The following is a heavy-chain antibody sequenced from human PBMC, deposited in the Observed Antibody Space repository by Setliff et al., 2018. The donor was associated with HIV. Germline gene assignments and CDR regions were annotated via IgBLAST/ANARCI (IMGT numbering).Heavy chain of an antibody. V-gene: IGHV1-2*04. CDR2: INPNSGDT. J-gene: IGHJ4*01. CDR3: ARGRGPSRFDY. Sequence: ASVKVSCKASGYTFTGYYMHWVRQAPGQGLEWMGWINPNSGDTNYAQKFQGWVTMTRNTSITTAYMELSSLRSEDTAIYYCARGRGPSRFDYWGQGTLVTVSS. CDR1: GYTFTGYY.